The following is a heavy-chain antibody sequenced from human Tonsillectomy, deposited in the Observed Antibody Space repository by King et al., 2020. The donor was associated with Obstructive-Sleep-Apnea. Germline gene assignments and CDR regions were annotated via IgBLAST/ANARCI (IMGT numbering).Heavy chain of an antibody. CDR2: ISWNSYSI. CDR1: GFTFDDYA. J-gene: IGHJ6*02. CDR3: ARDNHGLDV. Sequence: VQLVESGGGLVQPGRSLRLSCAASGFTFDDYAMHWVRQAPGKGLEWVSGISWNSYSIDYADSVKGRFTISRDNAKNSLHLQMNSLRAEDTASYYCARDNHGLDVWGQGTTVTVSS. V-gene: IGHV3-9*01.